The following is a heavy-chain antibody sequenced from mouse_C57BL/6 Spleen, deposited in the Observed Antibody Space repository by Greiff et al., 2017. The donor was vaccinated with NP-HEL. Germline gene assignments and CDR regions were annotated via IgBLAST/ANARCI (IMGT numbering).Heavy chain of an antibody. CDR1: GYAFSSSW. V-gene: IGHV1-82*01. D-gene: IGHD1-1*01. CDR2: IYPGDGDT. J-gene: IGHJ4*01. CDR3: ARGDYYGSQMDY. Sequence: VQLQQSGPELVKPGASVKISCKASGYAFSSSWMNWVKQRPGKGLEWIGRIYPGDGDTNYNGKFKGKATLTADKSSSTAYMQLSSLTSEDSAVYFCARGDYYGSQMDYWGQGTSVTVSS.